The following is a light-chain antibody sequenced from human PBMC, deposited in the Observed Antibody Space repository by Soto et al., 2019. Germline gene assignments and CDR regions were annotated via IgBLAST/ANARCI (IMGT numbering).Light chain of an antibody. J-gene: IGLJ1*01. CDR1: SSDIGAYNS. Sequence: QSALTQPASGSGSPGQSITISCTGTSSDIGAYNSVSWYQQHPGKAPKLMIYEVSNRPSGVSNRFSASKSGNTASLTISGLQAEDEADYYCSSRTTSNPYVFGTGTKLTLL. CDR2: EVS. CDR3: SSRTTSNPYV. V-gene: IGLV2-14*01.